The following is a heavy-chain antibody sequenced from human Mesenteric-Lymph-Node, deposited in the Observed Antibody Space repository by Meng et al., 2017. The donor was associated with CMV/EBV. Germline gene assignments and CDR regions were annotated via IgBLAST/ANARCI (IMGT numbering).Heavy chain of an antibody. CDR3: ARLFGGIVGMDV. J-gene: IGHJ6*02. CDR1: GFTFSSYS. V-gene: IGHV3-21*01. D-gene: IGHD3-16*01. CDR2: ISSSSSYI. Sequence: GESLKISCAASGFTFSSYSMNWVRQAPGKGLEWVSSISSSSSYIYYADSVKGRFTISRDNAKNSLYLQMNSLRAEDTAVYYCARLFGGIVGMDVWGQGTTVTVSS.